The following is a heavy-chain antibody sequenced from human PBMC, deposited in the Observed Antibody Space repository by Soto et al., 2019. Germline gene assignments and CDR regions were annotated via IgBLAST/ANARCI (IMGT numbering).Heavy chain of an antibody. CDR2: ISSTGYTK. D-gene: IGHD6-19*01. Sequence: EEQLVESGGDLVQPGGSLRLSCAASGFTFTDYAMNWVRQAPGQGLEWISYISSTGYTKYYADSVKGRFTISRDSATNSVYLQMSSLSDEDTAVYYCARGSSVDYWGQGTLVTVAS. J-gene: IGHJ4*02. CDR3: ARGSSVDY. CDR1: GFTFTDYA. V-gene: IGHV3-48*02.